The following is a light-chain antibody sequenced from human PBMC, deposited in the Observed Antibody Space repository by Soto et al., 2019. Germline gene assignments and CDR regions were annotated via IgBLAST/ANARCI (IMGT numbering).Light chain of an antibody. CDR2: GSF. J-gene: IGKJ5*01. Sequence: ESVITQSPLTLSTTPGESATLSCRASQSVDNNVAWYQQKPGQAPRLLVVGSFARATGIPARFSGSGSGSEFTLTISGLQSEDFAVYSCQQYNDRPPISFGLGRRLAI. V-gene: IGKV3-15*01. CDR3: QQYNDRPPIS. CDR1: QSVDNN.